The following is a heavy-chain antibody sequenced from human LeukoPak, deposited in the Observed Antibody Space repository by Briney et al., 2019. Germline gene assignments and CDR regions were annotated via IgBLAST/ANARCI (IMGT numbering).Heavy chain of an antibody. J-gene: IGHJ3*02. CDR3: AKDIKQWLVTPDAFDI. Sequence: PGGSLRLSCAASGFTFDDYAMHRVRQAPGKGLEWVSGISWNSGSIGYADSVKGRFTISRDNAKNSLYLQMNSLRAEDTALYYCAKDIKQWLVTPDAFDIWGQGTMVTVSS. CDR1: GFTFDDYA. CDR2: ISWNSGSI. V-gene: IGHV3-9*01. D-gene: IGHD6-19*01.